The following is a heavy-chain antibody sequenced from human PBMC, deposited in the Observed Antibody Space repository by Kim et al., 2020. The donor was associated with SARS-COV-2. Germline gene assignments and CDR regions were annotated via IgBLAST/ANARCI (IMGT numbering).Heavy chain of an antibody. CDR2: INSEGSRT. D-gene: IGHD3-3*01. V-gene: IGHV3-74*01. CDR1: GFTFRSDW. Sequence: GGSLRLSCAASGFTFRSDWMHWVRQAPGKGLVWVSLINSEGSRTTYADSVKGRFTISRDNARNTVYLQMNSLRADDTGVYYCARDGAGAVPLDHWGQGTL. J-gene: IGHJ4*02. CDR3: ARDGAGAVPLDH.